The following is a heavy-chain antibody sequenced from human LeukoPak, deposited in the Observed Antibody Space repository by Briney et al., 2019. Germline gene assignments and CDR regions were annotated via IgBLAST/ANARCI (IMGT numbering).Heavy chain of an antibody. Sequence: SQTLSLTCAISGDSVSSNSAAWNWIRQSPSRGLEWLGRTYYRSKWYNDYAVSVKSRITINPDTSKNQFSLQLNSVTPEDTAVYYCARDRYGSGSRLTFNYYFDYWGQGTLVTVSS. D-gene: IGHD3-10*01. CDR2: TYYRSKWYN. V-gene: IGHV6-1*01. CDR3: ARDRYGSGSRLTFNYYFDY. J-gene: IGHJ4*02. CDR1: GDSVSSNSAA.